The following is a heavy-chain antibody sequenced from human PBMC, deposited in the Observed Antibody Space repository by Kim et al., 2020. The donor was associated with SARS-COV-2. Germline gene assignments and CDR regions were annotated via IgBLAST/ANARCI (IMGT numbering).Heavy chain of an antibody. CDR3: AAWTDEYYYGMDV. V-gene: IGHV3-73*01. D-gene: IGHD1-1*01. J-gene: IGHJ6*02. Sequence: KGRLTISQAESKNTAYLQMNSLKTEDTAVYYCAAWTDEYYYGMDVWGQGTPVTVSS.